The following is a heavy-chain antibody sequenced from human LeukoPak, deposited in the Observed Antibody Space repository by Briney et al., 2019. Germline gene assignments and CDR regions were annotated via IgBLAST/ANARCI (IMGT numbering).Heavy chain of an antibody. V-gene: IGHV3-23*01. D-gene: IGHD3-3*01. J-gene: IGHJ5*02. Sequence: GGSLRLSCAASGFTFSTYAMSWVRQAPGKGLEWVSAISGSDGSTYYADSVKGRFTISRDNAKNSLYLQMNSLRAEDTAVYYCARESSITIFGVVPTYNWFDPWGQGTLVTVSS. CDR2: ISGSDGST. CDR1: GFTFSTYA. CDR3: ARESSITIFGVVPTYNWFDP.